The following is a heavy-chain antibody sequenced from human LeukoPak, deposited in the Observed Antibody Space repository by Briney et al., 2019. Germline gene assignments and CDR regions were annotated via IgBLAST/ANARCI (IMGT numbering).Heavy chain of an antibody. CDR1: GYTFTSYG. CDR3: ARQGYSGYDWIHYYYYYMDV. CDR2: ISAYNGNT. V-gene: IGHV1-18*01. D-gene: IGHD5-12*01. J-gene: IGHJ6*03. Sequence: ASVKVSCKASGYTFTSYGISWVRQAPGQGLEWMGWISAYNGNTNYAQKLQGRVTMTTDTSTSTAYMELRSLRSDDTAVYYCARQGYSGYDWIHYYYYYMDVWGEGSTVTVSS.